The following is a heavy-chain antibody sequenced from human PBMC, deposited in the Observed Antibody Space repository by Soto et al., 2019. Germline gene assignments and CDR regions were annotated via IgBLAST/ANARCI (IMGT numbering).Heavy chain of an antibody. CDR1: GGTFSSYA. Sequence: QVQLVQSGAEVKKPGSSVKVSCKASGGTFSSYAISWVRQAPGQGLEWMGGIIPIFGTANYAQKFQGRVTITADKSTSTAYMELSSLRSEDTAVYYCARTPTTSYYDILTGYSIDYWGPGTLVTVSS. J-gene: IGHJ4*02. V-gene: IGHV1-69*06. CDR2: IIPIFGTA. CDR3: ARTPTTSYYDILTGYSIDY. D-gene: IGHD3-9*01.